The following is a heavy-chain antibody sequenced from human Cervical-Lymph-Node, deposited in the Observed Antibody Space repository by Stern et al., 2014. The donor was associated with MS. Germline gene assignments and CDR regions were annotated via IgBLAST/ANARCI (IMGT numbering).Heavy chain of an antibody. CDR1: GGSISSGSHY. CDR2: IYSTGRV. V-gene: IGHV4-61*02. CDR3: AREWIYEVSWFDS. D-gene: IGHD5/OR15-5a*01. J-gene: IGHJ5*01. Sequence: QVQLQESGPGLVKPSQTLSLTCTVSGGSISSGSHYWSWIRQPAGKGLEWVGRIYSTGRVDYNPSFRCRVPMSVDTSKDQFSLELRSVTAADTAMYYCAREWIYEVSWFDSWGQGSLVIVSS.